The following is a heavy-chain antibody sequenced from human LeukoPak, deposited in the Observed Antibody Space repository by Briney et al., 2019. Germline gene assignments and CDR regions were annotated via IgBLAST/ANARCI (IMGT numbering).Heavy chain of an antibody. CDR1: GFTFSSYS. D-gene: IGHD5-18*01. Sequence: GGSLRLSCAASGFTFSSYSMNWVRQAPGKGLEWVSSISSSSSYIYYADSVKGRLTISRDNAKNSLYLQMNSLRAEDTAVYYCARDTAMIGTPDYFDYWGQGTLVTVSS. V-gene: IGHV3-21*01. J-gene: IGHJ4*02. CDR3: ARDTAMIGTPDYFDY. CDR2: ISSSSSYI.